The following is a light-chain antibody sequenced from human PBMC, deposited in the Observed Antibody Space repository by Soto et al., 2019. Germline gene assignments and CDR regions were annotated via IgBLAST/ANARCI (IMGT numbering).Light chain of an antibody. V-gene: IGKV1-5*03. Sequence: DIQMTQSPSTLSTSVGDRVTITCRASQSISSWLAWYQQKPGTAPKLLIYKASTLESGVPSRFSGSGSGTKFTLTISSLQPHDFATYYCQQYNIYPWTFGQGTKVEIK. J-gene: IGKJ1*01. CDR2: KAS. CDR1: QSISSW. CDR3: QQYNIYPWT.